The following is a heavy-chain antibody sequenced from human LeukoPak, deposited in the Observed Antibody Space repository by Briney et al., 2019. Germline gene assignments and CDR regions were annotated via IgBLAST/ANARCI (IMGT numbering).Heavy chain of an antibody. CDR1: GYHFTTYW. V-gene: IGHV5-10-1*01. J-gene: IGHJ4*02. D-gene: IGHD3-22*01. CDR2: INPGDSQT. CDR3: ARHSYYYDNSGYYHFPS. Sequence: GESLKISWNTSGYHFTTYWLSWVRQRPGKGLEWMGRINPGDSQTTYSPSFQGHVTITSEKSFTSTFLHWSSLKASDTAIYFCARHSYYYDNSGYYHFPSWGQGTLVTVSS.